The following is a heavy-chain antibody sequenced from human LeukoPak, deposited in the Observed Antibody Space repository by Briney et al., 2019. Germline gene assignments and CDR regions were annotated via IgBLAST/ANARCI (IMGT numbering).Heavy chain of an antibody. CDR2: IYYSGST. V-gene: IGHV4-59*12. CDR1: GGSISNYY. CDR3: ARDRTDWWDGYDYRAFDI. J-gene: IGHJ3*02. D-gene: IGHD5-12*01. Sequence: PSETLSLTCTVSGGSISNYYWSWIRQPPGKGLEWIGYIYYSGSTNYNPSLKSRVTISVDTSKNQFSLKLSSVTAADTAVYYCARDRTDWWDGYDYRAFDIWGQGTMVTVSS.